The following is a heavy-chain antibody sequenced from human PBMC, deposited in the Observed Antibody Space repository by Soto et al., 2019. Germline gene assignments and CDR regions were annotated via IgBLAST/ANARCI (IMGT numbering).Heavy chain of an antibody. Sequence: ASLKVSCKASGYTFTGYYMHWVRQAPGQGLEWMGWINPNSGGTNYAQKFQGRVTMTRDTSISTAYMELSRLRSDDTAVYYCARARYFDWPVYDYWGQGTLVTVSS. J-gene: IGHJ4*02. CDR1: GYTFTGYY. CDR3: ARARYFDWPVYDY. CDR2: INPNSGGT. V-gene: IGHV1-2*02. D-gene: IGHD3-9*01.